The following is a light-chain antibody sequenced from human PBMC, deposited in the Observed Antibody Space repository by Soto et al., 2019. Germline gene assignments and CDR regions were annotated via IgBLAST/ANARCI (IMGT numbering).Light chain of an antibody. CDR1: SSNIGRNY. V-gene: IGLV1-47*01. J-gene: IGLJ1*01. CDR3: AAWDDSLSGLYV. Sequence: QSVLTQPPSASGTPGQRVTISCSGSSSNIGRNYVYWYQQLPGTAPKLLIYRNDQRPSGVPDRLSGSKSGTSASLAISGLRSEDEADYYCAAWDDSLSGLYVFGTWTKLTVL. CDR2: RND.